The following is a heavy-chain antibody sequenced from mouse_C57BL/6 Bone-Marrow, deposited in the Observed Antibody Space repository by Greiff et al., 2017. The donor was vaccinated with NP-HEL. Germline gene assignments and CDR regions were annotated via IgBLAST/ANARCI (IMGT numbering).Heavy chain of an antibody. Sequence: QVQLKQSGAELVKPGASVKLSCKASGYTFTSYWMHWVKQRPGQGLEWIGMIHPNSGSTNYNEKFKSKATLTVDKSSSTAYMQLSSLTSEDSAVYYCARFGYSYYYAMDYWGQGTSVTVSS. V-gene: IGHV1-64*01. D-gene: IGHD2-3*01. J-gene: IGHJ4*01. CDR2: IHPNSGST. CDR3: ARFGYSYYYAMDY. CDR1: GYTFTSYW.